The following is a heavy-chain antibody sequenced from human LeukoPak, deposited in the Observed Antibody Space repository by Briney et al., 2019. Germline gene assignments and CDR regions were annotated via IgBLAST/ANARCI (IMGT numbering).Heavy chain of an antibody. CDR1: GSSISSYY. J-gene: IGHJ6*02. D-gene: IGHD6-13*01. CDR2: IYYSGST. V-gene: IGHV4-59*08. Sequence: SETLSLTCTVSGSSISSYYWSWIRQPPGKGLEWIGYIYYSGSTNYNPSLKSRVTISVDTSKKQFSLKLSSVTAADTAVYYCAGGEYSSSWTSMDVWGQGTTVTVSS. CDR3: AGGEYSSSWTSMDV.